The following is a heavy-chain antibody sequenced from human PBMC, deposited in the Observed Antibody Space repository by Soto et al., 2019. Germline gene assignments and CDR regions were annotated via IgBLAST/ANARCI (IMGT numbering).Heavy chain of an antibody. Sequence: QVQLQQSGPGLVKPSQTLSLTCTVSGGSISSGGYYWSWIRQHPGKVLDWIGYIYYSGNTYYNPSLKIRLTISVDTSKNQFSLKLGAVAAADTVVYCCGAYCSGGSCHRSGAFDIWGQGTMVTVSS. CDR1: GGSISSGGYY. V-gene: IGHV4-31*03. J-gene: IGHJ3*02. D-gene: IGHD2-15*01. CDR2: IYYSGNT. CDR3: GAYCSGGSCHRSGAFDI.